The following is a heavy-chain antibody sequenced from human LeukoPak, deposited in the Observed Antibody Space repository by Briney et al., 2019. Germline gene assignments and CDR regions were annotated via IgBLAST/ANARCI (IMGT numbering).Heavy chain of an antibody. D-gene: IGHD3-22*01. CDR3: ARTLSDSSGYYPGAFDI. CDR1: GGSISSGGYY. J-gene: IGHJ3*02. CDR2: IYYSGST. Sequence: SETLSLTCTVSGGSISSGGYYWSWIRQHPGKGLEWIGYIYYSGSTYYNPSLKSRVTISVDTSKNQFSLKLSSVTAADTAVYYCARTLSDSSGYYPGAFDIWGQGTMVTVSS. V-gene: IGHV4-31*03.